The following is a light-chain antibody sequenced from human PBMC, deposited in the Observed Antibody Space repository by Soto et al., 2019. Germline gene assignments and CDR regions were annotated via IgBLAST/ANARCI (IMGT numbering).Light chain of an antibody. Sequence: QSVLTQPPSVSGSPGQRVTISCTGSSSNIGGGYDVHWYQQLPGTVPKLLNYGNRDRPSGVPARFSGSKSGTSASLAITGLQADDEADYYCQCYDNSLSGWKIFGTGTKLTVL. J-gene: IGLJ1*01. CDR3: QCYDNSLSGWKI. CDR2: GNR. CDR1: SSNIGGGYD. V-gene: IGLV1-40*01.